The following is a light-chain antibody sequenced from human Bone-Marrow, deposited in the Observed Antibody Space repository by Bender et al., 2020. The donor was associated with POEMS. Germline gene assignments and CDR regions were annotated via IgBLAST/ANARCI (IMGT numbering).Light chain of an antibody. Sequence: QSALTQPASVSGSPGQSVTISCTGTSNYNLVSWYQQHPDKAPKLLISEATKRPSGVSDRFSGSKSGNTASLTISGLQADDEADYYCCSSGDSRSWVFGGGNKLTVL. CDR3: CSSGDSRSWV. V-gene: IGLV2-23*01. J-gene: IGLJ3*02. CDR2: EAT. CDR1: SNYNL.